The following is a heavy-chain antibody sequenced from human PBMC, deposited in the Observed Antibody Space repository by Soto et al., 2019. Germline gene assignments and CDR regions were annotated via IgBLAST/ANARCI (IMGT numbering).Heavy chain of an antibody. CDR1: GGTFSSYA. Sequence: SVKVSCKASGGTFSSYAISWVRQAPGQGLEWMGGIIPIFGTANYAQKFQGRVTITADESTSTAYMELSSLRSEDTAVYYCAQDYYYDSSGYRKFDYWGQGTLVTVSS. J-gene: IGHJ4*02. V-gene: IGHV1-69*13. CDR3: AQDYYYDSSGYRKFDY. CDR2: IIPIFGTA. D-gene: IGHD3-22*01.